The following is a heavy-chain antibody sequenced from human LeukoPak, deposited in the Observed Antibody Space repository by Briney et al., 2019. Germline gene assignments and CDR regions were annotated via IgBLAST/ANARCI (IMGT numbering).Heavy chain of an antibody. J-gene: IGHJ5*02. CDR3: ASSAAAGTSGWFDP. V-gene: IGHV4-4*07. CDR1: GGSISSYY. Sequence: SETLSLTCTVSGGSISSYYWSWIRQPAGKGLEWIGRIYTSGSTNYNPSLKSRVTMSVDTSKNQFSLKLSSVTAADTAVYYCASSAAAGTSGWFDPWGQGALFTVSS. CDR2: IYTSGST. D-gene: IGHD6-13*01.